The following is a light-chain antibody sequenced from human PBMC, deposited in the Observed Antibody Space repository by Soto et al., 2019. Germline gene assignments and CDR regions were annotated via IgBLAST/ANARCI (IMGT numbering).Light chain of an antibody. J-gene: IGKJ4*01. CDR2: GAS. CDR3: QQYNDWPPQLT. CDR1: QTVSSK. Sequence: EIVMTQSPATLPVSVGERATLSCRASQTVSSKLAWYQQKPGQAPRLLIYGASTRATGIPARFTGSGSGTEFTLTISSLQSEDFAVYYCQQYNDWPPQLTFGGGTKVEFK. V-gene: IGKV3-15*01.